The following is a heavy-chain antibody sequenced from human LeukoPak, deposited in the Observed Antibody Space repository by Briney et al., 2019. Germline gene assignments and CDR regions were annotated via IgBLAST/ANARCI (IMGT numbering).Heavy chain of an antibody. J-gene: IGHJ4*02. V-gene: IGHV3-53*01. CDR2: IYSGGST. CDR1: GFTVSSNY. D-gene: IGHD3-10*01. CDR3: ARDPYYYGSGSGAY. Sequence: GGALRLSCAASGFTVSSNYMSWVRQAPGKGLEWVSVIYSGGSTFYADSVKGRFTISRDNSKNTLYLQMNSLRAEDMAVYYCARDPYYYGSGSGAYWGQGTLVTVSS.